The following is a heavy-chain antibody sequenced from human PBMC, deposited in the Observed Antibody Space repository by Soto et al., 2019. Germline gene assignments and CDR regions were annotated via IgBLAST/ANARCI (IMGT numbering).Heavy chain of an antibody. CDR2: TRNKANSYTT. D-gene: IGHD4-17*01. J-gene: IGHJ3*02. CDR3: ARVTVTVVGALDI. Sequence: EVQLVESGGGLVQPGGSLRLSCAASGFTFSDHYMDWVRQAPGKGLEWVGRTRNKANSYTTEYAASVKGRFTISRNDSKNSLYRQMNGLKTEDTAVYYGARVTVTVVGALDIWGQGTMVTVSS. V-gene: IGHV3-72*01. CDR1: GFTFSDHY.